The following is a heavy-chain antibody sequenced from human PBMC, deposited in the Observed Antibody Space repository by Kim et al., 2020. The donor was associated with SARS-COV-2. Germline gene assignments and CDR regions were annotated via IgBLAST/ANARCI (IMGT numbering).Heavy chain of an antibody. Sequence: GGSLRLSCAASGFTFSSYSMNWVRQARGKGLEWVSSISSSSSYIYYADSVKGRFTISRDNAKNSLYLQMNSLRAEDTAVYYCARDQVGATIPLYYYYYGMDIWGQETTVTVSS. CDR3: ARDQVGATIPLYYYYYGMDI. CDR1: GFTFSSYS. D-gene: IGHD1-26*01. J-gene: IGHJ6*02. CDR2: ISSSSSYI. V-gene: IGHV3-21*01.